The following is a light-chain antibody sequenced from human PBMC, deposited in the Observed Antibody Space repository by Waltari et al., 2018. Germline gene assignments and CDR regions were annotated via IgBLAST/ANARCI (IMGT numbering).Light chain of an antibody. CDR3: LQYNNWPFT. CDR1: QRISSN. CDR2: GAS. J-gene: IGKJ2*01. V-gene: IGKV3-15*01. Sequence: DIVMTQFQATLSVSPGQRGTLTCRASQRISSNLVWYQQKPGQAPRLLIYGASTRNPIFPFRFSGSGSGTEFTLTISSLQSEDFAIYYCLQYNNWPFTFGQGTKLEIK.